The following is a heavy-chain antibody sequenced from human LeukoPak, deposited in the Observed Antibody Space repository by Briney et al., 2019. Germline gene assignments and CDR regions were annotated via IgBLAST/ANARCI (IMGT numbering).Heavy chain of an antibody. J-gene: IGHJ4*02. D-gene: IGHD6-13*01. CDR3: ARFLYSSSWFSLDY. CDR1: GGTFSSYA. V-gene: IGHV1-69*13. Sequence: GASVKVSCKASGGTFSSYAISWVRQAPGQGLEWMGGIIPIFGTANYAQKFQGRVTITADGSTSTAYMELSSLRFEDTAVYYCARFLYSSSWFSLDYWGQGTLVTVSS. CDR2: IIPIFGTA.